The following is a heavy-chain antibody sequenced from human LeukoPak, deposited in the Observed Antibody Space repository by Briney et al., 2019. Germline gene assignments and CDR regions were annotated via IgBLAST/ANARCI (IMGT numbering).Heavy chain of an antibody. CDR1: GGSISSSSYY. CDR2: IYYSGST. D-gene: IGHD3-3*01. Sequence: PSATLSLTCTVSGGSISSSSYYWGWIRQPPGKGLAWIGSIYYSGSTYYNPSLKSRVTISVDTSKNQFSLKLSSVTAADTAVYYCARHATRFLEWLLFDYWGQGTLVTVSS. CDR3: ARHATRFLEWLLFDY. J-gene: IGHJ4*02. V-gene: IGHV4-39*01.